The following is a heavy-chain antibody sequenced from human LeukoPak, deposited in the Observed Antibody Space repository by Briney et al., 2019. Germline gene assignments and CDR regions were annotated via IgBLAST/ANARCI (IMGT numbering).Heavy chain of an antibody. Sequence: SETLSLTCAVYGGSFSGYYWSWIRQPPGKGLEWIGSIYYSGSTYYNPSLKSRVTISVDTSKNQFSLRLSSVTAADTAVYYCARDYNRYLDYWGQGTLVTVSS. CDR2: IYYSGST. J-gene: IGHJ4*02. CDR1: GGSFSGYY. D-gene: IGHD3-10*01. CDR3: ARDYNRYLDY. V-gene: IGHV4-34*01.